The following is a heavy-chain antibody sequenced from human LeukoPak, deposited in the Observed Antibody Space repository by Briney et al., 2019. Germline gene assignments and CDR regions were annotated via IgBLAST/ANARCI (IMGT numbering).Heavy chain of an antibody. J-gene: IGHJ4*02. V-gene: IGHV3-7*03. CDR1: GFTFSNFW. Sequence: GGSLRLSCAASGFTFSNFWMSWVRQAPGKGLEWVANIKQDGSEKYYVDSVKGRFTISRDNANNSLYLQMNSLRVEDTAVYYCASWPVGWYGEDSWGQGTLVTVSS. CDR2: IKQDGSEK. CDR3: ASWPVGWYGEDS. D-gene: IGHD6-19*01.